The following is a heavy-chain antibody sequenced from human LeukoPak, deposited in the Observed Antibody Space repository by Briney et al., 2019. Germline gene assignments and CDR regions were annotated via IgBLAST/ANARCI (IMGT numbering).Heavy chain of an antibody. D-gene: IGHD3-16*02. J-gene: IGHJ4*02. CDR1: GGSISSYY. CDR2: IYTSGST. V-gene: IGHV4-4*07. Sequence: SETLSLTCTVSGGSISSYYWSWIRQPAGKGLEWIGRIYTSGSTNHNPSLKSRVTMSVDTSKNQFSLKLSSVTAADTAVYYCAREGLDFSMRDYVWGSYRPFDYWGQGTLVTVSS. CDR3: AREGLDFSMRDYVWGSYRPFDY.